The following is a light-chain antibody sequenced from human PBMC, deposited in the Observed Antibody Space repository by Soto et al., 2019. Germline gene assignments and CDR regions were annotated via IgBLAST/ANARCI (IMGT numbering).Light chain of an antibody. Sequence: VMTQSPATLSVSPGERATLSCTASQSINSNLAWYQQRPGQAPRLLIYGASTRATGIPARFSGSGSGTEFTLTIRSLQSEDFAVYYCQQYNNWWTFGQGTKVDI. CDR2: GAS. CDR1: QSINSN. J-gene: IGKJ1*01. CDR3: QQYNNWWT. V-gene: IGKV3-15*01.